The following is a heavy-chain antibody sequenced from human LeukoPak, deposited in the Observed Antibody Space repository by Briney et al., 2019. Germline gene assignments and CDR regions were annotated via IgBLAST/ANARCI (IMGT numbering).Heavy chain of an antibody. J-gene: IGHJ6*02. Sequence: ASVKVSCKASGYSFNSFDINWVRLAAGQGLEWMGWMNPNSGNTGYAQKFQGRVTMTRNTSINTAYMELSSLTSDDTAAYYCARLARYYYGMDVWGQGTTVTVSS. CDR1: GYSFNSFD. CDR2: MNPNSGNT. CDR3: ARLARYYYGMDV. V-gene: IGHV1-8*01.